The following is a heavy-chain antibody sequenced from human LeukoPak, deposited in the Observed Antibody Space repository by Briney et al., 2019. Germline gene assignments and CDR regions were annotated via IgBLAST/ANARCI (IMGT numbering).Heavy chain of an antibody. V-gene: IGHV3-7*01. CDR1: GFTFSSYW. Sequence: GGSLRLSCAASGFTFSSYWMSWVRQAPGKGLEWVANIKQDGSEKYYVDSVKGRFTISRDNAKNSLYLQMNSLRAEDTAVYYCARSPLRQSWYYGSGSPPSYMDVWGKGTTVTVSS. CDR3: ARSPLRQSWYYGSGSPPSYMDV. J-gene: IGHJ6*03. CDR2: IKQDGSEK. D-gene: IGHD3-10*01.